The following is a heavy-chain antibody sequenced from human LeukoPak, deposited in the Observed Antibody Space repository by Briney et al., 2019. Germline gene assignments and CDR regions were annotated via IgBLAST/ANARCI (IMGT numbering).Heavy chain of an antibody. J-gene: IGHJ4*02. V-gene: IGHV5-51*01. Sequence: GESLKISCKGSGYSFTSYWIGWVRQMPGKGLEWMGIIYPGDSDTRYSPSFQGRVTISADKSISTAYLQWSSLRASDTGMYHCARYCVGTSPSCYVYWGPGTLVTVSS. CDR2: IYPGDSDT. D-gene: IGHD2-2*01. CDR1: GYSFTSYW. CDR3: ARYCVGTSPSCYVY.